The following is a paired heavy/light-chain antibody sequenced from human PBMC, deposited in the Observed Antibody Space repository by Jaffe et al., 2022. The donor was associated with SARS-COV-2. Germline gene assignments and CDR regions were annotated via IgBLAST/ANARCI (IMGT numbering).Light chain of an antibody. V-gene: IGLV3-10*01. CDR3: FSTVTSDDLGV. Sequence: SYELTQPPSVSVSPGQTARITCSGDVLPDKYTYWYQQKSDQAPVLVIYEDNRRPSGIPERFSGSTSGTMATLTISGAQLEDEADYYCFSTVTSDDLGVFGSGTTVTV. CDR2: EDN. J-gene: IGLJ1*01. CDR1: VLPDKY.
Heavy chain of an antibody. CDR2: LSGSGTTT. CDR1: GFLFRSYA. D-gene: IGHD1-20*01. J-gene: IGHJ6*03. Sequence: EVQLVESGGGLVQPGGSLRLSCAASGFLFRSYAMTWVRQTPTKGLEWVGGLSGSGTTTYYADSVKGRFTVSRDNSKNILYLQMKNVRANDTAVYFCAKDRREVSSSVRYSYYMDVWGRGTTVTVSS. V-gene: IGHV3-23*04. CDR3: AKDRREVSSSVRYSYYMDV.